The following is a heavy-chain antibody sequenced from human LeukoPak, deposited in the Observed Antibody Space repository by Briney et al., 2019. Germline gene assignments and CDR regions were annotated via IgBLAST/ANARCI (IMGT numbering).Heavy chain of an antibody. CDR1: GFSFSSYD. J-gene: IGHJ4*02. D-gene: IGHD3-10*01. V-gene: IGHV3-21*01. CDR2: ITGSSSYT. Sequence: GGSLRLSCAASGFSFSSYDMNWVRQAPGKGLEWVSSITGSSSYTHYADSVKGRFTISRDNAKNSLYLQMNSLRAEDTAVYYCARGEEATISEVLGDWGQGTLVTVPS. CDR3: ARGEEATISEVLGD.